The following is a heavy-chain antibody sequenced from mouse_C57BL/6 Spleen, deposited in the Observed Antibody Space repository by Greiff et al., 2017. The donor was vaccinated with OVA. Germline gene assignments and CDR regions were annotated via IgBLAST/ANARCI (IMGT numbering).Heavy chain of an antibody. CDR2: LDPANGNT. D-gene: IGHD2-3*01. J-gene: IGHJ2*01. Sequence: EVKLEESVAELVRPGASVKLSCTASGFNIKNTYMHWVKQRPEQGLEWIGRLDPANGNTKYAPKFQGQATITADTTSNTAYLQLSSLTSEDTAIYYCARYDGYYPYFDDWGQGTTLTVAS. V-gene: IGHV14-3*01. CDR1: GFNIKNTY. CDR3: ARYDGYYPYFDD.